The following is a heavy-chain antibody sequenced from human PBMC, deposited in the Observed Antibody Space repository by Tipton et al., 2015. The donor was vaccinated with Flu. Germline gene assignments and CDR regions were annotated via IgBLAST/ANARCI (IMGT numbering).Heavy chain of an antibody. CDR1: GDSINDYY. J-gene: IGHJ4*02. CDR3: ARSYGGSYNY. D-gene: IGHD3-10*01. V-gene: IGHV4-59*01. Sequence: LRLSCIVSGDSINDYYWNWIRQPPGEGLEWIGFIYHSGTTNYNPSLKSRVTMSVDTSKTHFSLKLSSVTAADTAVYYCARSYGGSYNYWGQGILVTASS. CDR2: IYHSGTT.